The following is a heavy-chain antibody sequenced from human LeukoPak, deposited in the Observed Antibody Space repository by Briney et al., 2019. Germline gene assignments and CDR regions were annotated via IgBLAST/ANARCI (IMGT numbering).Heavy chain of an antibody. V-gene: IGHV3-21*01. CDR2: ISPSSNYI. CDR1: GFTFSSFA. J-gene: IGHJ4*02. Sequence: PGGSLRLSCAASGFTFSSFAMSWVRQAPGKGLEWVSSISPSSNYIYYADSVKGRFTISRDNAKTSLYLQMNSLRAEDTAVYYCARDLRHPVGGTSYWGQGTLVTVSS. D-gene: IGHD4-23*01. CDR3: ARDLRHPVGGTSY.